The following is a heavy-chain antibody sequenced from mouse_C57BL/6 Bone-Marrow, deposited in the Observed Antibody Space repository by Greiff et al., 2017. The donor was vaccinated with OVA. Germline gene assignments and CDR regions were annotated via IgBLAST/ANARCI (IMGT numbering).Heavy chain of an antibody. V-gene: IGHV5-6*01. D-gene: IGHD2-3*01. CDR2: ISSGGSYT. J-gene: IGHJ3*01. Sequence: VQLQQSGGDLVKPGGSLKLSCAASGFTFSSYGMSWVRQTPDKRLEWVATISSGGSYTYYPDSVKGRFTISRDNAKNTLYLQMSSLKSEDTAMYYCARGWGFAYWGQGTLVTVSA. CDR3: ARGWGFAY. CDR1: GFTFSSYG.